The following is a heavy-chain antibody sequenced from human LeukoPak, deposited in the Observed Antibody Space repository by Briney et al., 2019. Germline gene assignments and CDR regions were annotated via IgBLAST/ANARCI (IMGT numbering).Heavy chain of an antibody. D-gene: IGHD6-13*01. CDR2: ISYDGSNK. J-gene: IGHJ4*02. V-gene: IGHV3-30*03. CDR1: GFTFSSYG. Sequence: GGSLRLSCAASGFTFSSYGMHWVRQAPGKGLEWVAVISYDGSNKYYADSVKGRFTISRDNSKNTLYLQMNSLRAEDTAVYYCARDSGWWRFDFWGQGTLVTVSS. CDR3: ARDSGWWRFDF.